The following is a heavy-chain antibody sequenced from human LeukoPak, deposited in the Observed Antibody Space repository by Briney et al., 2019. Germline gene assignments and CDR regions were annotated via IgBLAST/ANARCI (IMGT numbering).Heavy chain of an antibody. D-gene: IGHD2-15*01. CDR2: IYYSGST. V-gene: IGHV4-30-4*08. J-gene: IGHJ4*02. CDR1: GGSISSGDYY. CDR3: ARANVVVVAATPYYFDY. Sequence: ASETLSLTCTVSGGSISSGDYYWSWSRQAPGKGREWIGYIYYSGSTYYNPSLKSRVTISVDTSKNQFSLKLSSVTAADTAVYYCARANVVVVAATPYYFDYWGQGTLVTVSS.